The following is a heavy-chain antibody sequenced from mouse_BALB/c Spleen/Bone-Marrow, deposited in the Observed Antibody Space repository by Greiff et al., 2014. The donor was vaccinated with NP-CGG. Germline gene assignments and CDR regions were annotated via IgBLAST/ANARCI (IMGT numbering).Heavy chain of an antibody. CDR1: GFNIKDTY. CDR2: IDPANGNT. D-gene: IGHD2-4*01. V-gene: IGHV14-3*02. CDR3: ATMITDWYFDV. J-gene: IGHJ1*01. Sequence: EVKLMESGAELVKPGASVKLSCTASGFNIKDTYMHWVKQRPEQGLEWIGRIDPANGNTKYDPKFQGKATITADTSSNTAYLQLSSRTSEDTAVYYCATMITDWYFDVWGAGTTVTVSS.